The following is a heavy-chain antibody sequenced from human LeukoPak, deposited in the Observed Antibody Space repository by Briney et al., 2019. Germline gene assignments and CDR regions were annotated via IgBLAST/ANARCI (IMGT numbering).Heavy chain of an antibody. CDR1: GYTFTSYD. CDR2: MNPNSGNT. D-gene: IGHD4-11*01. Sequence: GASVKVSCKASGYTFTSYDINWVRQATGQGLEWMGWMNPNSGNTGYAQKFQGRVTMTRNTSISTAYMELSSLRSEDTAVYYCARVHDYSDYDPLNWFDPWGQGTLVTVSS. V-gene: IGHV1-8*01. CDR3: ARVHDYSDYDPLNWFDP. J-gene: IGHJ5*02.